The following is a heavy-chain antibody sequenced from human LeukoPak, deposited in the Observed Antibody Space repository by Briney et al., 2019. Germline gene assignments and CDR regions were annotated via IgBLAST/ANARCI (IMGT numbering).Heavy chain of an antibody. V-gene: IGHV4-59*01. CDR1: GCSISSYY. D-gene: IGHD3-10*01. J-gene: IGHJ3*02. CDR2: GYYSGST. CDR3: ARSQTERITMVRGVIGAFDI. Sequence: KTSETLSLTCTVSGCSISSYYWSWLLQPPGRGLEGFGYGYYSGSTNYNPSLKSRVTISVDTSKNRFSLKLSSVTAADTAVCYCARSQTERITMVRGVIGAFDIWGKGTMVTVSS.